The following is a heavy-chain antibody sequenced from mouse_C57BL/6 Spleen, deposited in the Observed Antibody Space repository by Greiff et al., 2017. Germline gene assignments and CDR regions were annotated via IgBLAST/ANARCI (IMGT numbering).Heavy chain of an antibody. J-gene: IGHJ2*01. V-gene: IGHV1-18*01. CDR3: TRLHYSNYDFDY. CDR1: GYTFTDYY. Sequence: EVQLQQSGPELVKPGASVKISCKASGYTFTDYYMDWVKQSPGKGLEWIGGINPNNGGTIYNQKFKGKATLTVDTSSSPAYMQLRSLTSEDSAVXCATRLHYSNYDFDYWGQGTTVTVSS. D-gene: IGHD2-5*01. CDR2: INPNNGGT.